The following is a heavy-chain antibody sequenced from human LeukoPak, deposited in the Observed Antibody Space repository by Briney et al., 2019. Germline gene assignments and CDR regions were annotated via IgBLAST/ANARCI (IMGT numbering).Heavy chain of an antibody. V-gene: IGHV3-7*01. CDR3: ARGVAAAGIRPGWFDP. D-gene: IGHD6-13*01. CDR2: IKQDGSEK. Sequence: PGGSLRLSCAASGFTFSSYGMHWVRQAPGKGLEWVANIKQDGSEKYYVDSVKGRFTISRDNAKNSLYLQMNSLRAEDTAVYYCARGVAAAGIRPGWFDPWGQGTLVTVSS. J-gene: IGHJ5*02. CDR1: GFTFSSYG.